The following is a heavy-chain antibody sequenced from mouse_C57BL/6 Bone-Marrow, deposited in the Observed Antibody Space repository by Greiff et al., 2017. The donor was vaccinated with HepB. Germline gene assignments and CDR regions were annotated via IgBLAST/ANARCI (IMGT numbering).Heavy chain of an antibody. CDR2: FDPENGDT. V-gene: IGHV14-4*01. Sequence: VQLQQSGAELVRPGASVTLSCTASGFNIKDDYMHWVKQRSEQGLVWIGWFDPENGDTEYAPKFQGKVTITADTSSNTVYLQLSSLTSEDTAVYYCTSTLMDYWGQGTSVTVSS. CDR3: TSTLMDY. D-gene: IGHD2-1*01. J-gene: IGHJ4*01. CDR1: GFNIKDDY.